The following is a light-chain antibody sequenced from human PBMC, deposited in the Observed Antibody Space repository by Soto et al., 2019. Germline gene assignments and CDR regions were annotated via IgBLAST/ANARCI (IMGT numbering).Light chain of an antibody. CDR2: DAS. J-gene: IGKJ4*01. V-gene: IGKV3-11*01. CDR1: QSVSSY. Sequence: ESVLTQSPATLSLSPRERATLSCRASQSVSSYLAWYQQKPGQAPRLLIYDASNRATGIPARFSGSGSGTDFTLTISSLEPEDFAVYYCQQRSNWLPLTFGGGTKWIS. CDR3: QQRSNWLPLT.